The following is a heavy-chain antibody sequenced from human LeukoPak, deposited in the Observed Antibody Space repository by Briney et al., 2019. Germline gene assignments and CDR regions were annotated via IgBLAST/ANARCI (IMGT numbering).Heavy chain of an antibody. CDR3: AKVYAGYYNMDV. CDR1: GFTFSSCG. D-gene: IGHD2-8*01. Sequence: HPGRSLRLSCAAAGFTFSSCGMCWVRQAPGKGLDWVSSICPNGSSTYYADSVKGRFTISRDNSKNTLYLQMNGLKAGAKAVYYCAKVYAGYYNMDVWGQGTTVTVSS. J-gene: IGHJ6*02. CDR2: ICPNGSST. V-gene: IGHV3-23*01.